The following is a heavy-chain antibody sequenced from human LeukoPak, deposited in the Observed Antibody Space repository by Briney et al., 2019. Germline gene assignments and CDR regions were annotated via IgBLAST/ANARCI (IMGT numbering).Heavy chain of an antibody. CDR2: ITSGSDYI. Sequence: GGSLRLSCTVSGFNFNTYSMNWVRQAPGKGLEWVSSITSGSDYIYYADSVKGRFTISRDNANNSVYLQMNSLRAEDTAVYYCARVSYGSSNYPFYFYMDVWGKGTTVTVSS. CDR1: GFNFNTYS. CDR3: ARVSYGSSNYPFYFYMDV. V-gene: IGHV3-21*01. D-gene: IGHD3-10*01. J-gene: IGHJ6*03.